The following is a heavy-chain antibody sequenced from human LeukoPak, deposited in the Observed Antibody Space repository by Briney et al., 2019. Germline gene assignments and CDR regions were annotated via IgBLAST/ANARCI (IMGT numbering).Heavy chain of an antibody. J-gene: IGHJ4*02. CDR2: MNPNSGNT. CDR3: ATDLGIRFLNY. V-gene: IGHV1-8*01. Sequence: ASVKVSCKASGYTFTSYDINWVRQATGQGLEWMGWMNPNSGNTGYAQKFQGRVTMTEDTSTDTAYMELSSLRSEDTAVYYCATDLGIRFLNYWGQGTLVTVSS. D-gene: IGHD3-3*01. CDR1: GYTFTSYD.